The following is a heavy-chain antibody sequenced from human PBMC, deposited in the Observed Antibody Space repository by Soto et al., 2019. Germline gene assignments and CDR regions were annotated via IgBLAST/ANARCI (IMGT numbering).Heavy chain of an antibody. Sequence: QVQLVQSGAEVKKPGSSVKVSCKASGGTFSSYTISWVRQAPGQGLEWMGRIIPILGIANYAQKFQGRVTITADKSTSTAYNELSSLRSEDTAVYYCARGGEYYYDSSGYYLFDYWGQGTLVTVSS. J-gene: IGHJ4*02. CDR2: IIPILGIA. D-gene: IGHD3-22*01. CDR1: GGTFSSYT. V-gene: IGHV1-69*02. CDR3: ARGGEYYYDSSGYYLFDY.